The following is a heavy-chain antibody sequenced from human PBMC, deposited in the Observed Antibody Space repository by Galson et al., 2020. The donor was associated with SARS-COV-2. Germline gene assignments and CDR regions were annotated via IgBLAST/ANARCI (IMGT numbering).Heavy chain of an antibody. CDR2: IDWDDDK. V-gene: IGHV2-70*11. CDR3: ARISSDYTTFDT. J-gene: IGHJ3*02. CDR1: GFSLTARGMY. Sequence: SGPTLVKPTQTLTLTCSFSGFSLTARGMYVAWIRQPPANALEWLARIDWDDDKYYKTSLKTRLTISKDTSKNQVVLTMTNMGPSDTATYYCARISSDYTTFDTWGQGTTVTVSS. D-gene: IGHD3-16*01.